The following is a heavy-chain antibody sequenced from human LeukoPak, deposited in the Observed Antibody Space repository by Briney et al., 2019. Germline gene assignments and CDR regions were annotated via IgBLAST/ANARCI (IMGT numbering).Heavy chain of an antibody. D-gene: IGHD6-13*01. Sequence: GGSLRLSCAASGFTFSRNWMSWVRQAPGKGLEWVANIEQDGSEKYYVDSVKGRFTISRDNAKNSLYLQMNGLRAEDTAIYYCARGRYSSTTYSFDYWGQGTLVTVSS. CDR3: ARGRYSSTTYSFDY. J-gene: IGHJ4*02. CDR2: IEQDGSEK. CDR1: GFTFSRNW. V-gene: IGHV3-7*03.